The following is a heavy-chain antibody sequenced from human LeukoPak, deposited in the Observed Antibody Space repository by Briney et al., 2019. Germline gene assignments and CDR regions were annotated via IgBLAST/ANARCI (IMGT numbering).Heavy chain of an antibody. D-gene: IGHD2-2*01. CDR1: GGSTSSYY. CDR2: IYYSGST. J-gene: IGHJ4*02. V-gene: IGHV4-59*01. CDR3: ARGYCSSTSCYPDY. Sequence: PSETLSLICTVFGGSTSSYYWSWIRQPPGKGLEWIGYIYYSGSTNYNPSLKSRVTISVDTSKNQFSLKLSSVTAADPAVYYCARGYCSSTSCYPDYWGQGTLVTVSS.